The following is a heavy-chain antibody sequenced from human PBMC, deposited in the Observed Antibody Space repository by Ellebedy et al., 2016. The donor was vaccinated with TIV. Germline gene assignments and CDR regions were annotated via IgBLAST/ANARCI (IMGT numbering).Heavy chain of an antibody. CDR3: AKLGRFGESMPPYYYFGMDV. J-gene: IGHJ6*02. D-gene: IGHD3-10*01. CDR1: GGTFSSYA. CDR2: IIASIGSA. Sequence: ASVKVSCKASGGTFSSYAVSWVRQAPGQGLEWVGGIIASIGSADYGQRFQGRLTITADESTSTVHMELNSLRSEDTAVYYCAKLGRFGESMPPYYYFGMDVWGQGTTVIVSS. V-gene: IGHV1-69*13.